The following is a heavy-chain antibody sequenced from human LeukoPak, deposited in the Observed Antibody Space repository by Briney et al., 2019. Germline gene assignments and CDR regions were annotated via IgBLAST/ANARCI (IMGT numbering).Heavy chain of an antibody. D-gene: IGHD2-15*01. CDR2: IYPGTSDT. V-gene: IGHV5-51*01. J-gene: IGHJ4*02. Sequence: GESLKISCKGSGYSLTNYWIGWLRQVPPKGLEGIGIIYPGTSDTRYSPSFQGQVTITAYKSISTAHLQSSSLKASDTAMYYCARAARHMGGLLPSWGQGTLVTVSS. CDR3: ARAARHMGGLLPS. CDR1: GYSLTNYW.